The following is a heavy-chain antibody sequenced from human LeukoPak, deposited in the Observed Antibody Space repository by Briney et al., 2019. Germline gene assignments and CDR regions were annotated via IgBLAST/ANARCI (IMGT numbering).Heavy chain of an antibody. J-gene: IGHJ3*02. CDR1: GYTFTSYG. CDR2: ISAYNGNT. V-gene: IGHV1-18*01. CDR3: ARSHKNSGSSLDAFDI. D-gene: IGHD1-26*01. Sequence: GASVKVSCKASGYTFTSYGISWVRQAPGQGLEWMGWISAYNGNTNYAQKLQGRVTMTTDTSTSTAYMELRSLRSEDTAVYYCARSHKNSGSSLDAFDIWGQGTMVTVSS.